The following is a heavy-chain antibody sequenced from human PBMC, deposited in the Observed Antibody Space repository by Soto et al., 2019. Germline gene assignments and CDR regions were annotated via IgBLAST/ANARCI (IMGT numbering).Heavy chain of an antibody. V-gene: IGHV1-69*01. CDR2: SIPRCGTT. CDR1: GGTFRSHA. Sequence: QVQLVQSGAEVKKPGSSVKVSCKASGGTFRSHAINWVRQAPGQGLEWMGGSIPRCGTTNYAQKLQGRVTITADESTSTAYVERSSLRSVDTAVYYCAREIDDMVRGHNWFDPWGQGTLVTVSS. J-gene: IGHJ5*02. D-gene: IGHD3-10*01. CDR3: AREIDDMVRGHNWFDP.